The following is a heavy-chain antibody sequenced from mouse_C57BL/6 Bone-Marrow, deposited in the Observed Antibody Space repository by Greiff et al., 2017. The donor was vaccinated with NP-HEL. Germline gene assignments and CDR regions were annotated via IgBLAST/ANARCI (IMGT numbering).Heavy chain of an antibody. CDR1: GFNIKDDY. CDR2: IDPENGDT. CDR3: TTWGCYYYGSSPFAMDY. Sequence: EVQLQQSGAELVRPGASVKLSCTASGFNIKDDYMHWVKQRPEQGLEWIGWIDPENGDTEYASKFQGKATITADTSSNTAYLQLSSLTSEDTAVYYCTTWGCYYYGSSPFAMDYWGQGTSVTVSS. V-gene: IGHV14-4*01. J-gene: IGHJ4*01. D-gene: IGHD1-1*01.